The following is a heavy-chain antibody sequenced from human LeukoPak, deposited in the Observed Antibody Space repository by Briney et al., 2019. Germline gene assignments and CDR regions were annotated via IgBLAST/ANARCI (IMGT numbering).Heavy chain of an antibody. D-gene: IGHD2-2*01. V-gene: IGHV3-21*01. CDR3: ARGQVVVPAAPAGY. J-gene: IGHJ4*02. Sequence: GGSLRLSCAASGFTFSSYSMNWVRQAPGKGLEWVSSISSSGSYIYYADSVKGRFTISRDNAKNSLYLQMNSLRAEDTAVYYCARGQVVVPAAPAGYWGQGTLVTVSS. CDR2: ISSSGSYI. CDR1: GFTFSSYS.